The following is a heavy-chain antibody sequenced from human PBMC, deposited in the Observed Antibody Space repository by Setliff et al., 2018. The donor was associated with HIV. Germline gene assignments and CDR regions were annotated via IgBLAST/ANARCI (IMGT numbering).Heavy chain of an antibody. D-gene: IGHD6-19*01. CDR1: GYSFNTYG. CDR2: ISAYNGKT. V-gene: IGHV1-18*01. Sequence: ASVKVSCKTSGYSFNTYGIGWMRQAPGQGLEWMGWISAYNGKTNLAQRFQGRLTVTTDSSTSTAYMELRSLRSDDSAVYYCARDQEAVAPSAAFDIWGQGTMVTVSS. CDR3: ARDQEAVAPSAAFDI. J-gene: IGHJ3*02.